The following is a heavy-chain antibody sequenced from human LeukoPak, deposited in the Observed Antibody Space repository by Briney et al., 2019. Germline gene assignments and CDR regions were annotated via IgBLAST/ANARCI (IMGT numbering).Heavy chain of an antibody. V-gene: IGHV3-53*01. Sequence: GGSLRLSCAASGFTVSTNFMSWVRQAPGKGLEWVPVIYSGGSTHYADSVKGRFTISRDDSKNTLYLQMNSVRADDTAVYYCARSSRSSWFYYFDHWGQGTLVTVSS. CDR3: ARSSRSSWFYYFDH. CDR2: IYSGGST. D-gene: IGHD6-6*01. CDR1: GFTVSTNF. J-gene: IGHJ4*02.